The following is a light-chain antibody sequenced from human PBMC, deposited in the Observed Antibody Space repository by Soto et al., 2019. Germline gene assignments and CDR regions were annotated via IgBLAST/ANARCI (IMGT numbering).Light chain of an antibody. CDR3: QQADSFPWT. J-gene: IGKJ1*01. CDR2: SAS. CDR1: QSISNH. Sequence: IQMTQTPSTLSASVEDRVIITCRASQSISNHLNWYQQKPGKAPNLLIYSASALHRGVPSRFSGSGSGADFTLTVSSLQPEDSATYYCQQADSFPWTFGQGTKVDIK. V-gene: IGKV1-39*01.